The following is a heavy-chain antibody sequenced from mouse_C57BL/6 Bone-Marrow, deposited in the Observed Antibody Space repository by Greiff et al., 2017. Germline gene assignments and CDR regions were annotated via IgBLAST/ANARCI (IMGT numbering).Heavy chain of an antibody. V-gene: IGHV1-50*01. J-gene: IGHJ2*01. CDR1: GYTFTSYW. D-gene: IGHD2-5*01. CDR3: ARSNYDY. Sequence: QVQLQQSGAELVKPGASVKLSCKASGYTFTSYWMQGVKQRPGQGLEWIGEIDPSDSYANYNQKFKGKATLTVDTSSSTAYMQLSSLTSEDSAVYYCARSNYDYWGQGTTLTVSS. CDR2: IDPSDSYA.